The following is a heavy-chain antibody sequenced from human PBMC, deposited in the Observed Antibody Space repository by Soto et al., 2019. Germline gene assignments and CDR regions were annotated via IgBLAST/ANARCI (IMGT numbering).Heavy chain of an antibody. CDR3: ARTLYCSSTSCRDYYGMDV. V-gene: IGHV5-51*01. Sequence: PGESLKISCKGSGYSFTSYWIGWVRQMPGKGLEWMGIIYPGDSDTRYSPSFQGQVTISADKSISTVYLQWSSLKASDTAMYYCARTLYCSSTSCRDYYGMDVWGQGTTVTVSS. D-gene: IGHD2-2*01. J-gene: IGHJ6*02. CDR1: GYSFTSYW. CDR2: IYPGDSDT.